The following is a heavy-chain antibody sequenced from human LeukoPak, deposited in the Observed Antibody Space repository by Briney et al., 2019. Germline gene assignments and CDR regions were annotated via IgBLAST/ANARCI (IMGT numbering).Heavy chain of an antibody. V-gene: IGHV4-59*01. CDR3: ARDRGYSYGFDY. CDR1: GGSISSYY. J-gene: IGHJ4*02. Sequence: SETLSLTCTVSGGSISSYYWSWIRQPPGKGLEWIGYIYYSGSTNYNPSLKSRVTISVDTSKNQFSLKLSSVTAADTAVYYCARDRGYSYGFDYWGQGTLVTVSS. D-gene: IGHD5-18*01. CDR2: IYYSGST.